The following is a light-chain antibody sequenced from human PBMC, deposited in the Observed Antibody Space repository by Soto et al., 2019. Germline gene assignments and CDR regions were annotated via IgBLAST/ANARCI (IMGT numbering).Light chain of an antibody. J-gene: IGLJ2*01. V-gene: IGLV2-14*01. Sequence: QSALTQPASVSGSPGPSIAISCTGTSSDVGGYTYVSWYQQHPGKAPKLMIYDVSARPSGVSKRFSGSKSDNTASLTISGLQAEDEADYYCSSYTRSNTVIFGGGTKLTVL. CDR3: SSYTRSNTVI. CDR2: DVS. CDR1: SSDVGGYTY.